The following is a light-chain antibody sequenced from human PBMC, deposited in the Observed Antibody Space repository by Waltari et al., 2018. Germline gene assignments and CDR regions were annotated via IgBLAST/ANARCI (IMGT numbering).Light chain of an antibody. CDR1: SSDVGGYNY. Sequence: QSALTQPVSVSGSPGQSITISCTGTSSDVGGYNYVSWYQQHPGKAPKLSIYDVSNRTAGVSKRFSGSKSGNTASLTISGLQAEDEADYYCSSYTSSSTYVFGTGTKVTVL. CDR2: DVS. CDR3: SSYTSSSTYV. J-gene: IGLJ1*01. V-gene: IGLV2-14*03.